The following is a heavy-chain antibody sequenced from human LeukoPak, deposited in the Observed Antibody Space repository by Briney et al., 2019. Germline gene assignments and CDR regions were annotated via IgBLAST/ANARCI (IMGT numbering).Heavy chain of an antibody. D-gene: IGHD3-16*01. Sequence: SETLSLTCAVYGGSFSGYYWSWIRQPPGKGLEWIGEINHSGSTNYNPSLKSRVTISVDTSKNQFSLKLSSVTAADTAVYYCARLTLGGKRFDYWGQGTLVTVSS. V-gene: IGHV4-34*01. CDR2: INHSGST. CDR3: ARLTLGGKRFDY. J-gene: IGHJ4*02. CDR1: GGSFSGYY.